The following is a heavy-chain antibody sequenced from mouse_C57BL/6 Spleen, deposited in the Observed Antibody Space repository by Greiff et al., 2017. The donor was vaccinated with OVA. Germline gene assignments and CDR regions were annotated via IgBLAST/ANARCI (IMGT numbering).Heavy chain of an antibody. Sequence: VMLVESGPGLVQPSQSLSITCTVSGFSLTSYGVHWVRQSPGKGLEWLGVIWSGGSTDYNAAFISRLSISKDNSKSQVFFKMNSLQADDTAIYYCARKEGYYDYDGFAYWGQGTLVTVSA. CDR1: GFSLTSYG. V-gene: IGHV2-2*01. J-gene: IGHJ3*01. CDR3: ARKEGYYDYDGFAY. CDR2: IWSGGST. D-gene: IGHD2-4*01.